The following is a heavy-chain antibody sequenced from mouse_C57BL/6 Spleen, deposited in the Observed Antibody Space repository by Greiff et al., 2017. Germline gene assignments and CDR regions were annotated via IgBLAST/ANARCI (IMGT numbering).Heavy chain of an antibody. CDR1: GFSFTSYA. CDR3: ARKYYGSSYGYFDV. Sequence: VMLVESGPGLVAPSQSLSITCTVSGFSFTSYAIRWVRQPPGKGLEWLGVIWTGGGTNYNSALQSRLSISKDNSKIQVFLKMNSLQTDDTARYYCARKYYGSSYGYFDVGGTGTTVTVSS. J-gene: IGHJ1*03. CDR2: IWTGGGT. D-gene: IGHD1-1*01. V-gene: IGHV2-9-1*01.